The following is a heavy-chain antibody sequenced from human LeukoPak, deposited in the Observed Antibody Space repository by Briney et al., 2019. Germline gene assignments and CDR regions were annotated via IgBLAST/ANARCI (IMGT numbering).Heavy chain of an antibody. CDR3: ARQYSSGPIDY. CDR2: ISSSGSTI. J-gene: IGHJ4*02. Sequence: PGGSQRLSCAASRFTFRNYEMNWVRQPPGKGLEWVSYISSSGSTIYYADSVKGRFTISRDNAKNSLYLQMNSLRAEDTAVYYCARQYSSGPIDYWGQGTLVTVSS. D-gene: IGHD6-19*01. V-gene: IGHV3-48*03. CDR1: RFTFRNYE.